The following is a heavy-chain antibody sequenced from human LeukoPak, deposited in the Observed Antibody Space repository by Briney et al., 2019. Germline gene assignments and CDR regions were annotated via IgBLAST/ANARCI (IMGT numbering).Heavy chain of an antibody. CDR2: MNPNSGNT. CDR1: GYTFTGYY. CDR3: ARGPYYDILTGYSYYYYYYMDV. D-gene: IGHD3-9*01. V-gene: IGHV1-8*02. Sequence: ASVKVSCKASGYTFTGYYMHWVRQAPGQGLEWMGWMNPNSGNTGYAQKFQGRVTMTRNTSISTAYMELSSLRSEDTAVYYCARGPYYDILTGYSYYYYYYMDVWGKGTTVTVSS. J-gene: IGHJ6*03.